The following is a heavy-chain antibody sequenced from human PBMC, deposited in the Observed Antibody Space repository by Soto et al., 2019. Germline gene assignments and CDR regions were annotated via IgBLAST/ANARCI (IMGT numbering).Heavy chain of an antibody. D-gene: IGHD1-1*01. CDR3: ARGGARYNWNDQGTNYYYYYYMDV. CDR1: GFTVSSNY. V-gene: IGHV3-53*04. CDR2: IYSGGST. J-gene: IGHJ6*03. Sequence: GGSLRLSCAASGFTVSSNYMSWVRQAPGKGLEWVSVIYSGGSTYYADSVKGRFTISRHNSKNTLYLQMNSLRAEDTAVYYCARGGARYNWNDQGTNYYYYYYMDVWGKGTTVTVSS.